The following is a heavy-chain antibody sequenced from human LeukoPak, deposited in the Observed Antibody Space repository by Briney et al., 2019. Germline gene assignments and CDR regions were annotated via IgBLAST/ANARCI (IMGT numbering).Heavy chain of an antibody. Sequence: ASVKVSCKASGYTFTGYYMHWVRQAPGQGLEWMGWINPNSGGTNYAQKFQGRVTMTRDTSISTAYMELSRLRSDDTAVYYCARGLSDGGEGITYYYDSSGYRDAFDIWGQGTMVTVSS. D-gene: IGHD3-22*01. CDR1: GYTFTGYY. CDR3: ARGLSDGGEGITYYYDSSGYRDAFDI. J-gene: IGHJ3*02. V-gene: IGHV1-2*02. CDR2: INPNSGGT.